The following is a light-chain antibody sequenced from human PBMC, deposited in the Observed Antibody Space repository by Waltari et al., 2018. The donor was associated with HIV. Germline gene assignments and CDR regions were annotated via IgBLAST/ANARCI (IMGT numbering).Light chain of an antibody. CDR2: AAS. J-gene: IGKJ2*03. CDR1: QRISNY. Sequence: DIQMTQSPSSLSASVGDRVTITCRASQRISNYLNWYQQKPGKAPKLLIYAASTLQSGVPSRCSGSGSGTDFTLTISSLLPEDLATYFCQQSYTTSYSFGQGTKLQIK. V-gene: IGKV1-39*01. CDR3: QQSYTTSYS.